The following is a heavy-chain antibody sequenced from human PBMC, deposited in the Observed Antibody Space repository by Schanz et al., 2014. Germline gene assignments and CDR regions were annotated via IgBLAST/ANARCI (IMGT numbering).Heavy chain of an antibody. D-gene: IGHD1-1*01. J-gene: IGHJ2*01. Sequence: QVQLQESGPGLVKPSQTLSLTCTVSGGSIRSGTYYWSWIRQPAGKALEWVGRVFPNGITNYNPSPRSRVTISLDTSKNQCSRALTSQPAADTAVYYCARDTTWRLDLWGRGTLVTVSS. V-gene: IGHV4-61*02. CDR2: VFPNGIT. CDR1: GGSIRSGTYY. CDR3: ARDTTWRLDL.